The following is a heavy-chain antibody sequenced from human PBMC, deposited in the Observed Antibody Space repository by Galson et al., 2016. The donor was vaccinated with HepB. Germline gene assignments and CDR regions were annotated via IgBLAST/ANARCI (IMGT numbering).Heavy chain of an antibody. D-gene: IGHD4-17*01. CDR2: IWHDGSNK. Sequence: SLRLSCAASGFTFSNYGMHWVRQAPGKGLEWVALIWHDGSNKYSADSVKDRLTVSRDNSKNTLYLQMNSLSAEDTAVYYCARRCATGRYLDYWGQGTLVTVSS. CDR3: ARRCATGRYLDY. J-gene: IGHJ4*02. V-gene: IGHV3-33*01. CDR1: GFTFSNYG.